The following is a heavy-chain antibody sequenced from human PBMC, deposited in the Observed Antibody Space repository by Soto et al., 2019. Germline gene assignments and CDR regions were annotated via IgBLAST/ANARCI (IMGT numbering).Heavy chain of an antibody. D-gene: IGHD4-17*01. CDR3: AKGATVTTHYQYYGMDV. V-gene: IGHV3-43D*04. CDR2: VNWDGDTT. J-gene: IGHJ6*02. Sequence: ESGGAVVQPGGSLRLSCAASGFTFDDFAMCWVRQVPGKGLEWISLVNWDGDTTFYADSVKGRFIISRDNSKNSVYLQMNSLRSDDSAIYYCAKGATVTTHYQYYGMDVWGRGTTVTVFS. CDR1: GFTFDDFA.